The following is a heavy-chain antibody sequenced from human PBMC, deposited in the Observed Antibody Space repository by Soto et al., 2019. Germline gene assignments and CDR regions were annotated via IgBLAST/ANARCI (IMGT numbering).Heavy chain of an antibody. CDR2: ISWNSGSI. CDR3: AKDIEDGMTTVTTAEY. CDR1: GFTFDDYA. Sequence: GGSLRLSCAASGFTFDDYAMHWVRQAPGKGLEWVSGISWNSGSIGYADSVKGRFTISRDNAKNSLYLQMNSLRAEDTALYYCAKDIEDGMTTVTTAEYWGQGTLVTVSS. D-gene: IGHD4-17*01. V-gene: IGHV3-9*01. J-gene: IGHJ4*02.